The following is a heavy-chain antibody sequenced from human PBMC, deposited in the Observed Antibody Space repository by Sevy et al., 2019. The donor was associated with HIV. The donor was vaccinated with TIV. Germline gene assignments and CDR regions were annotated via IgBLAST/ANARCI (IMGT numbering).Heavy chain of an antibody. J-gene: IGHJ4*02. CDR1: GYSLTDLS. V-gene: IGHV1-24*01. CDR2: FDPEDGET. D-gene: IGHD3-22*01. Sequence: ASVKVSCKVSGYSLTDLSMHWVRQAPGIGLEWMGRFDPEDGETIYAQKFQGRVTMTEDTSREPAYMELSSLRSEDTAMYYCATTREYYSDNSGYIDYWGQGTLVTVSS. CDR3: ATTREYYSDNSGYIDY.